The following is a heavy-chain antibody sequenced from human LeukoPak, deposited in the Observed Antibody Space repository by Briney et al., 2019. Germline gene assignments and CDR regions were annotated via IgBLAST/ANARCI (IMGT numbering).Heavy chain of an antibody. V-gene: IGHV3-48*04. Sequence: GGSLRLSCAASGFNYSTYTMNWVRQAPGKGLEWVSYISSSSSTIYYADSVKGRFTISRDNAKNSLHLQMNSLRAEDTAVYYCARDYGGSSPFDSWGQGTLVTVSS. D-gene: IGHD4-23*01. CDR2: ISSSSSTI. J-gene: IGHJ4*02. CDR1: GFNYSTYT. CDR3: ARDYGGSSPFDS.